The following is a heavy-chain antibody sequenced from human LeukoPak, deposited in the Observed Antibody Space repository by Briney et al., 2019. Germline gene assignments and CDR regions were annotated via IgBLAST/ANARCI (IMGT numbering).Heavy chain of an antibody. CDR1: GFTLSNYW. V-gene: IGHV3-74*01. D-gene: IGHD6-13*01. J-gene: IGHJ4*01. CDR2: INGHGNTT. CDR3: SRGREYISNWNPFDF. Sequence: GGSLRLSCAASGFTLSNYWMHWVRQVPGKGLVWVSSINGHGNTTKYADSVRGRFTISRDNAKNTLFLQMYRLRADDTAVYFCSRGREYISNWNPFDFWGHGTLVTVSS.